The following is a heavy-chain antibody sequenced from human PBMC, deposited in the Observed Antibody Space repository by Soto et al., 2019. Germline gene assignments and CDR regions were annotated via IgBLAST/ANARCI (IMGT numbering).Heavy chain of an antibody. V-gene: IGHV3-9*01. J-gene: IGHJ4*02. CDR2: ISANGDTI. CDR1: GFTVDDYA. Sequence: PVGSLRLSCVASGFTVDDYAMHWVRQAPGKGLEWVSGISANGDTIDYADSVKGRFTISRDNAKNSLFLQMNSLRPEDTALYYCAKDMKWGGMTTIHYFDSWGQGTQVPVSS. CDR3: AKDMKWGGMTTIHYFDS. D-gene: IGHD4-17*01.